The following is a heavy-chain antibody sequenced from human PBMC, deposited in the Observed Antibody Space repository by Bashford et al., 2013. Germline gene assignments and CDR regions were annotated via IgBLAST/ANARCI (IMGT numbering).Heavy chain of an antibody. J-gene: IGHJ4*01. V-gene: IGHV4-4*03. D-gene: IGHD3-3*01. CDR1: VTPSAVIIG. Sequence: PETPVPSPALSLVTPSAVIIGGTWVRQSPGRGLEWIGEIYPDGSTNYKPSLRRRVTISMDKSKNQFSLEVTSVTAADTAVYYCARGLQYDEDWGQGTLVTVSS. CDR2: IYPDGST. CDR3: ARGLQYDED.